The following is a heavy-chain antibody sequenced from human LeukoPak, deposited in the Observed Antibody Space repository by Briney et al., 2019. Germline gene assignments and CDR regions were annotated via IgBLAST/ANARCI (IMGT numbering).Heavy chain of an antibody. CDR3: TTVYYDYDSSGYYYSYFDY. D-gene: IGHD3-22*01. V-gene: IGHV3-15*01. CDR1: GFPDSSHY. J-gene: IGHJ4*02. CDR2: IKSKNEGGTT. Sequence: GVSLRLSCAASGFPDSSHYMNWVRKATGKGLEWVSRIKSKNEGGTTDYAAPVKGRLTISRDDSKNTLYLQMNSLKTEDTAVYYCTTVYYDYDSSGYYYSYFDYWGQGTLVTVSS.